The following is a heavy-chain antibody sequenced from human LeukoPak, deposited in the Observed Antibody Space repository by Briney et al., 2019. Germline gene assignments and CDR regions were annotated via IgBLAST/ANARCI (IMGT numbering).Heavy chain of an antibody. CDR2: ISSSSSYI. CDR3: ASVRGDYDYFDY. V-gene: IGHV3-21*01. D-gene: IGHD4-17*01. Sequence: GGSLRLSCAASGFTFSSYSMNWVRQAPGKGLEWVSSISSSSSYIYYADSVKGRFTISRDNAKNSLYLQMNSLRAEDTAVYHCASVRGDYDYFDYWGQGTLVTVSS. CDR1: GFTFSSYS. J-gene: IGHJ4*02.